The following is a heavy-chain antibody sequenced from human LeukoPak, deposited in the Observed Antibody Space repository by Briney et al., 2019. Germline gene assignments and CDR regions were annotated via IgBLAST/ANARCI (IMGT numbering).Heavy chain of an antibody. D-gene: IGHD6-13*01. V-gene: IGHV4-59*12. CDR1: GGSISSYY. CDR3: ARGWVWLRAQQLFFDY. CDR2: IYYSGST. Sequence: PSETLSLTCTVSGGSISSYYWSWIRQPPGKGLEWIGYIYYSGSTNYNPSLKSRVTISVDTSKNQFSLKLSSVTAADTAVYYCARGWVWLRAQQLFFDYWGQGTLVTVSS. J-gene: IGHJ4*02.